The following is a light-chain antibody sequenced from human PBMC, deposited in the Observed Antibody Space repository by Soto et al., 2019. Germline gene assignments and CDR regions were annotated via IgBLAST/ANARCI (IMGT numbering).Light chain of an antibody. CDR3: SSYAGRINWV. CDR2: DDN. Sequence: QSGLTQTASVSGSPGQSITMSCTGSRSDVGGYNLVSWYQQHPGKAPKLLISDDNKRPSAVSDRSSGSKSGNTASLTISGLQAEDEGDYYCSSYAGRINWVFGGGTKLTVL. J-gene: IGLJ3*02. V-gene: IGLV2-23*01. CDR1: RSDVGGYNL.